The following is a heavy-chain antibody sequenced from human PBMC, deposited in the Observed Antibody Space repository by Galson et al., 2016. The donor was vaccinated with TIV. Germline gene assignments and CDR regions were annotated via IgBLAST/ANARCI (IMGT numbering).Heavy chain of an antibody. J-gene: IGHJ4*02. Sequence: ETLSLTCTVSGGSTSSYYWTWIRQPPGKGLEWIGYIYHTGNTIHNPSLKSRVAISLDTSKNQFSLKLSSVTAADTAMYFCARFGRAYYYMADYWGQGTLVTVAS. D-gene: IGHD3-22*01. V-gene: IGHV4-59*01. CDR3: ARFGRAYYYMADY. CDR2: IYHTGNT. CDR1: GGSTSSYY.